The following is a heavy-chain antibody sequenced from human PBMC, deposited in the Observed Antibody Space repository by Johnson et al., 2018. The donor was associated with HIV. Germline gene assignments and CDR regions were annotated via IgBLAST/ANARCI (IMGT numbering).Heavy chain of an antibody. CDR3: ARGLTMIVVVDAFDI. D-gene: IGHD3-22*01. V-gene: IGHV3-30-3*01. Sequence: QVQLVESGGGVVQPGRSLRLSCAASGFTFSSYAMHWVRQAPGKGLEWVAVISYDGSNKSYAASVTGRVTISSDNSKNTLYLQMNSLRDEDTAAYYCARGLTMIVVVDAFDIWGQGTMVTVS. CDR2: ISYDGSNK. CDR1: GFTFSSYA. J-gene: IGHJ3*02.